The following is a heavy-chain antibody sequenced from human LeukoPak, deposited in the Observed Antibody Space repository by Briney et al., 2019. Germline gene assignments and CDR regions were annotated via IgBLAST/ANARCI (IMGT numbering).Heavy chain of an antibody. CDR3: TRDLDG. CDR1: GFSVTNYF. V-gene: IGHV3-66*01. Sequence: GGSLRLSCAASGFSVTNYFMSWVRRAPGKGLEWVSVIYSGGDTFHADSVKGRFILSRDISKNTLYLQMNSLRADDTAVYYCTRDLDGWGQGTLVTVSS. CDR2: IYSGGDT. J-gene: IGHJ4*02.